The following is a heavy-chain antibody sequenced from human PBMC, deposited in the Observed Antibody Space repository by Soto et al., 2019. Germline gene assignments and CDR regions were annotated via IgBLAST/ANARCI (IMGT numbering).Heavy chain of an antibody. V-gene: IGHV1-46*03. CDR3: ARDLVGYCGGDCSAGYWFDP. D-gene: IGHD2-21*02. J-gene: IGHJ5*02. CDR1: GYTFTSYY. CDR2: INPSGGST. Sequence: GASVKVSCKASGYTFTSYYMHWVRQAPGQGLEWKGIINPSGGSTSYAQKFQGRVTMTRDTSTSTVYMELSSLRSEDTAVYYCARDLVGYCGGDCSAGYWFDPWGQGTLVTVSS.